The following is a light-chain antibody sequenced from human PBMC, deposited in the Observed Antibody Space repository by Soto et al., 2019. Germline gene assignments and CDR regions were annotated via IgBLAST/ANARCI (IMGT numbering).Light chain of an antibody. Sequence: SPFTQSPSALSASVRDRVTSTCRASQDIAIYLAWYQQKPGEAPKLLIYAASTLHGGVPSRFSGSGSGTDFALTITSLQAEDFATYYCQQLRSYPSTSGGGAKV. V-gene: IGKV1-9*01. CDR1: QDIAIY. CDR3: QQLRSYPST. CDR2: AAS. J-gene: IGKJ4*01.